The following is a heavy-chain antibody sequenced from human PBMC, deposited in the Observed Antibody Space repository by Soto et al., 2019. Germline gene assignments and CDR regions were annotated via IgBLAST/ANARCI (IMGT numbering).Heavy chain of an antibody. CDR1: GGSFSGYY. J-gene: IGHJ4*02. CDR2: INHSGST. V-gene: IGHV4-34*01. CDR3: ARGQGDRYGDYALDY. Sequence: KTSETLSLTCAVYGGSFSGYYWSWIRQPPGKGLEWIGEINHSGSTNDNPSHKSRVTISVDTSKNQFPLKLSSVTAADTAVYYCARGQGDRYGDYALDYWGQGTLVTVSS. D-gene: IGHD4-17*01.